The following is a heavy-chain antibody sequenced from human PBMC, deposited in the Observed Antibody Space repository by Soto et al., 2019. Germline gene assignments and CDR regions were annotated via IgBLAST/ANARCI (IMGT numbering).Heavy chain of an antibody. CDR3: ARIDHTDAFDI. V-gene: IGHV2-26*01. CDR2: IFSNDEK. Sequence: QVTLKESGPVLVKPTETLTLTCTVSGFSLSNARMGVSWIRQPPGKALEWLAHIFSNDEKSYSTSLKSRLTISKDTSKSQVVLTMTNIDPVDTATYYCARIDHTDAFDIWGQGTMVTVSS. CDR1: GFSLSNARMG. J-gene: IGHJ3*02.